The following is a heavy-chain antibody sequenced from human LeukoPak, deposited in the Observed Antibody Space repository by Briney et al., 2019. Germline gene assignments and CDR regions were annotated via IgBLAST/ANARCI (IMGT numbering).Heavy chain of an antibody. CDR1: GGSISSYY. D-gene: IGHD1-20*01. J-gene: IGHJ4*02. CDR3: ARAYNWNDFDY. CDR2: IYYSGTT. Sequence: SETLSLTCTVSGGSISSYYWNWIRQPPGKGLEWIGYIYYSGTTNYNPSLKSRVTISVDTSKKQFSLKLSSVTAADTAVYYGARAYNWNDFDYWDQGTLVTVSS. V-gene: IGHV4-59*01.